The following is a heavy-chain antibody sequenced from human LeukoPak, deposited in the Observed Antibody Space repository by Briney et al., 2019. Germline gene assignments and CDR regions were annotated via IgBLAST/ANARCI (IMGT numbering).Heavy chain of an antibody. D-gene: IGHD5-12*01. CDR2: ISYSGNT. CDR1: GGSISPYF. V-gene: IGHV4-59*08. J-gene: IGHJ5*01. CDR3: ARQTWLLDS. Sequence: SETLSLTCTVSGGSISPYFWSWIRQPPGKGLEWIGHISYSGNTYYFPSLKSRVTISLDTSKNQFSLKLSSVTAADTAVYYCARQTWLLDSWGQGALVTVSS.